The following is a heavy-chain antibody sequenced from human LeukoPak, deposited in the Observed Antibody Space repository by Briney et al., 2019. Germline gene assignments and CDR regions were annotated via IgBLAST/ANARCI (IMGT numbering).Heavy chain of an antibody. CDR3: ARDGSVVVAASWFDP. Sequence: GASVKVSCKASGGTSSSYTISWVRQAPGQGLEWMGRIIPILGIANYAQKFQGRVTITADKSTSTAYMGLSSLRSEDTAVYYGARDGSVVVAASWFDPWGQGTLVTVSS. CDR1: GGTSSSYT. CDR2: IIPILGIA. V-gene: IGHV1-69*04. J-gene: IGHJ5*02. D-gene: IGHD2-15*01.